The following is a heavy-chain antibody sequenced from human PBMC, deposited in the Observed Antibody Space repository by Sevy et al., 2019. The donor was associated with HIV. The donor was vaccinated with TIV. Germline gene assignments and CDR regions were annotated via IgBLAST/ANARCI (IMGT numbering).Heavy chain of an antibody. CDR1: GYTFTGYY. Sequence: ASVKVSCKASGYTFTGYYMHWVRQAPGQGLEWMGWINPNSGGTNYAQKFQGRVTMTRDTSISTAYMELSRLRSDDTAVYYCARALGDRIVVVSPFDYWGQGTLVTVSS. V-gene: IGHV1-2*02. CDR2: INPNSGGT. D-gene: IGHD3-22*01. J-gene: IGHJ4*02. CDR3: ARALGDRIVVVSPFDY.